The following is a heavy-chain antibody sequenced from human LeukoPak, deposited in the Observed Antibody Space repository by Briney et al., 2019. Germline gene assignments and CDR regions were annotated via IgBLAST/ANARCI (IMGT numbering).Heavy chain of an antibody. CDR1: GYTLTELS. J-gene: IGHJ5*02. Sequence: ASVKVSCTVSGYTLTELSMHWVRQAPGKGLEWMGGFDPEDGETIYAQKFQGRVTMTEDTSTDTAYMELSSLRSEDTAVYYCATGDYGDTYNWFDPWGQGTLVTVSS. CDR3: ATGDYGDTYNWFDP. D-gene: IGHD4-17*01. V-gene: IGHV1-24*01. CDR2: FDPEDGET.